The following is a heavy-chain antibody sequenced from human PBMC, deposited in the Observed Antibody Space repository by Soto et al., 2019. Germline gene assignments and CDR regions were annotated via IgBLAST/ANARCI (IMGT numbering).Heavy chain of an antibody. CDR3: ARGLGIVAPPPLDY. Sequence: GGSLRLSCAASGFPFDTSTMHWVRQAPGKGLEWVAVISFDGTNKYYTDSVKGRFSISRDNTKKMVYLQMNSLRPEDAGVFYCARGLGIVAPPPLDYWGQGALVTVS. V-gene: IGHV3-30-3*01. J-gene: IGHJ4*02. D-gene: IGHD5-12*01. CDR2: ISFDGTNK. CDR1: GFPFDTST.